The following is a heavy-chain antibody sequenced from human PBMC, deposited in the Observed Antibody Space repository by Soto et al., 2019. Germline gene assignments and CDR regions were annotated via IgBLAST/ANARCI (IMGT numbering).Heavy chain of an antibody. V-gene: IGHV3-13*01. D-gene: IGHD6-19*01. Sequence: GGSLRLSCAASGFTFSSYDMHRVRQATGKGLEWVSAIGTAGDTYYPGSVKGRFTISRENAKNSLYLQMNSLRAGDTAVYYCARALYSSGWYFDYWGQGTLVTVSS. CDR1: GFTFSSYD. CDR3: ARALYSSGWYFDY. J-gene: IGHJ4*02. CDR2: IGTAGDT.